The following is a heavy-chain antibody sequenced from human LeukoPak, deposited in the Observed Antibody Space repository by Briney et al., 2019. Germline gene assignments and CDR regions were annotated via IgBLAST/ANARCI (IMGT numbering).Heavy chain of an antibody. Sequence: GGSLRLSCAASGFTFSNYWMSWVRQAPGKGLEWVANIKQDGSEKYYVDSVKGRFTISRDNAKNSLYLQMNSLRAEDTAVYYCARDRRYSSGWYSDYWGQGTLVTVSS. J-gene: IGHJ4*02. CDR2: IKQDGSEK. V-gene: IGHV3-7*01. CDR1: GFTFSNYW. D-gene: IGHD6-19*01. CDR3: ARDRRYSSGWYSDY.